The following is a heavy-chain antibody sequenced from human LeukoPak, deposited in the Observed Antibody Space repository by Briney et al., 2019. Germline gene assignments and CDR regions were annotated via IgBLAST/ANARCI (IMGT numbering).Heavy chain of an antibody. D-gene: IGHD1-26*01. J-gene: IGHJ4*01. CDR3: ARAPAGWDLDY. CDR2: ITSSGTYI. Sequence: GGSLRLSCAASGFTFNVFHMNWVRQAPGKGLEWISSITSSGTYITYADSIQGRFTISRDNAKNSLYLQMNSLRVDDTALYYCARAPAGWDLDYWGHGTLVTVSS. V-gene: IGHV3-21*01. CDR1: GFTFNVFH.